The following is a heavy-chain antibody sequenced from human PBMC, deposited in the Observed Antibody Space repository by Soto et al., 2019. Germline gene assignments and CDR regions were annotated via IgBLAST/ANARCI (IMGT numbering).Heavy chain of an antibody. D-gene: IGHD3-22*01. CDR2: ISYDGSNK. Sequence: GGSLRLSCAASGFTFSSYGMHWVRQAPGKGLEWVAVISYDGSNKYYADSVKGRFTISRDNSKNTLYLQMNSLRAEDTAVYYCAKDRYYYDSSGAGVSDYWGQGTLVTVSS. V-gene: IGHV3-30*18. J-gene: IGHJ4*02. CDR1: GFTFSSYG. CDR3: AKDRYYYDSSGAGVSDY.